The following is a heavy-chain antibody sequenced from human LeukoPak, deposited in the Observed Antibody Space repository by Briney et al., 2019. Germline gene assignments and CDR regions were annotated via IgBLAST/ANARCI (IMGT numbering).Heavy chain of an antibody. V-gene: IGHV1-18*01. CDR1: GYTFTNYG. Sequence: ASVKVSCKASGYTFTNYGISWARQAPGQGLEWMGWISADNSETHSARKFPGRVTMTTDTSTTTAYLELRSLRPDDTAVYFCVRDTGSAGVSADFDLWGQGTLVTVSS. J-gene: IGHJ4*02. D-gene: IGHD1-14*01. CDR2: ISADNSET. CDR3: VRDTGSAGVSADFDL.